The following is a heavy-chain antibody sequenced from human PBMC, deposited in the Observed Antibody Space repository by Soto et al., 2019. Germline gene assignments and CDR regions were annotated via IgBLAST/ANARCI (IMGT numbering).Heavy chain of an antibody. V-gene: IGHV2-70*01. CDR3: ARIVSIYTTSDGMDV. Sequence: SGPTLVNPTQTLTLTCTVSGFSLSSSGMCVSWIRQPPGKALEWLALIDWDDDKFYSTSLKTRLTISKDTSKNQVVLTMTNMDPVDTATYYCARIVSIYTTSDGMDVWGQGTTVPVSS. J-gene: IGHJ6*02. CDR2: IDWDDDK. D-gene: IGHD1-1*01. CDR1: GFSLSSSGMC.